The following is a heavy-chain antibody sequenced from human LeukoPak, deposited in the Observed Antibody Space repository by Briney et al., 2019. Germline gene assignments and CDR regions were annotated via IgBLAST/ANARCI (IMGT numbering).Heavy chain of an antibody. D-gene: IGHD1-26*01. CDR3: SRESGAFCPFGY. J-gene: IGHJ4*02. CDR2: IYHSGNT. CDR1: GGSISSSGYF. Sequence: SETLSLTCTVSGGSISSSGYFWGWVRQPPGKGLEWIGSIYHSGNTYYNPSLKSRVTISVDTSKNQFSLKLSSVTAADTAIYYCSRESGAFCPFGYWGQGTLVIVPP. V-gene: IGHV4-39*02.